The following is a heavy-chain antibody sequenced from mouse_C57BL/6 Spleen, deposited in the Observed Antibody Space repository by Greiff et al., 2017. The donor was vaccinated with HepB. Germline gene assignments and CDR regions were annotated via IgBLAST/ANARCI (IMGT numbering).Heavy chain of an antibody. Sequence: QVQLQQSGAELVKPGASVKISCKASGYAFSSYWMNWVKQRPGKGLEWIGQIYPGDGDTNYNGKFKGKATLTADKSSSTAYMQLSSLTSEDSAVYFWSRQLRLQVYCDYWGQGTTLTVSS. CDR1: GYAFSSYW. CDR2: IYPGDGDT. D-gene: IGHD3-2*02. CDR3: SRQLRLQVYCDY. J-gene: IGHJ2*01. V-gene: IGHV1-80*01.